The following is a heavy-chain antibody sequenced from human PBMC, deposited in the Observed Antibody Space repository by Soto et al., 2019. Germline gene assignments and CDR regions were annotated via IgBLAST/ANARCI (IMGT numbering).Heavy chain of an antibody. CDR3: VRTSSY. J-gene: IGHJ4*02. D-gene: IGHD2-2*01. V-gene: IGHV3-53*01. CDR2: LYGGGTT. Sequence: EVQLVASGGGLIQPGGSLRLSCAASGFAVNSDYMSWVRQAPGKGLEWVSVLYGGGTTHYSDSVKGRFTISRDNSKNTVFLQMNSLSAEDTAVYYCVRTSSYWGQGTRVIVSS. CDR1: GFAVNSDY.